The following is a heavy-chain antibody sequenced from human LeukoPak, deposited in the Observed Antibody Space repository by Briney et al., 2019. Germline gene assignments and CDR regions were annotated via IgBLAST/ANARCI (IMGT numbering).Heavy chain of an antibody. D-gene: IGHD3-22*01. CDR1: GFTFSSYA. J-gene: IGHJ4*02. V-gene: IGHV3-30*01. Sequence: GGSLRLSCAASGFTFSSYAMHWVRQTPGKGLEWVAVISYDGSNKYYADSVMGRFTISRDNSKNTLYLQMNSLRAEDTAVYYCARDGYDSSGYYADYWGQGTLVTVSS. CDR2: ISYDGSNK. CDR3: ARDGYDSSGYYADY.